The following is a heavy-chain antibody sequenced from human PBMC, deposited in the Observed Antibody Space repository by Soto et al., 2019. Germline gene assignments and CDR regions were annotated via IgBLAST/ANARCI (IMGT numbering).Heavy chain of an antibody. V-gene: IGHV1-69*13. Sequence: GASVKVSCKASGGTFSSYAISWVRQAPGQGLEWMGGIIPIFGTANYAQKFQGRVTITADESTSTAYMELSSLRSEDTAVYYCARDPGHYDSSGYYHRWFDPWGQGTLVTVSS. J-gene: IGHJ5*02. CDR3: ARDPGHYDSSGYYHRWFDP. CDR1: GGTFSSYA. D-gene: IGHD3-22*01. CDR2: IIPIFGTA.